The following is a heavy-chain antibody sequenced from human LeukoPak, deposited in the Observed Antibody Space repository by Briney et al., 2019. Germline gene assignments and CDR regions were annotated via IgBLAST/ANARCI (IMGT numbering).Heavy chain of an antibody. CDR2: IYPGDSDT. CDR3: GRIPAAGSLKGSFDI. Sequence: PGESLKISCKGSGYSFTTYWIGWVRQMPGKGLEWMGIIYPGDSDTTYSPSFQGQVTISADKSISTAHLQWSSLKASDSAMYYCGRIPAAGSLKGSFDIWGQGTMVTVSS. V-gene: IGHV5-51*01. J-gene: IGHJ3*02. CDR1: GYSFTTYW. D-gene: IGHD6-13*01.